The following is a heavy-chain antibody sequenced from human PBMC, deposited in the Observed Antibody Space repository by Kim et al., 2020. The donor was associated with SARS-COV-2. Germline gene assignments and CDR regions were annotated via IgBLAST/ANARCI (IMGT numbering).Heavy chain of an antibody. Sequence: GGSLRLSCAASGFTFSSYAMHWVRQAPGKGLEWVAVISYDGSNKYYADSVKGRFTISRDNSKNTLYLQMNSLRAEDTAVYYCARSTYFFIAAALDPWGQGTLVTVSS. J-gene: IGHJ5*02. D-gene: IGHD6-13*01. CDR3: ARSTYFFIAAALDP. V-gene: IGHV3-30*04. CDR2: ISYDGSNK. CDR1: GFTFSSYA.